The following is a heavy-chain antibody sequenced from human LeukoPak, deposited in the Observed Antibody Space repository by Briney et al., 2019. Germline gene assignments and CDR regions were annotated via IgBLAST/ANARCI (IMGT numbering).Heavy chain of an antibody. CDR3: ARDGNYYGSGTFGNWFDP. CDR2: INPNSGGT. D-gene: IGHD3-10*01. Sequence: GASVKVSCKASGYTFTGYYMHWVRQAPGQGLEWMGWINPNSGGTNYAQKFQGRVTMTRDTSISTAYMELSRLRSDDTAVYYCARDGNYYGSGTFGNWFDPWGQGTLVTVSS. J-gene: IGHJ5*02. V-gene: IGHV1-2*02. CDR1: GYTFTGYY.